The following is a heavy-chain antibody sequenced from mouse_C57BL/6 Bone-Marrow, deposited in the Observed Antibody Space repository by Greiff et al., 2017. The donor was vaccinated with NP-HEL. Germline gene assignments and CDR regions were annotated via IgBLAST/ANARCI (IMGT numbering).Heavy chain of an antibody. CDR1: GYTFTSYG. D-gene: IGHD1-1*01. Sequence: VLLVESGAELARPGASVKLSCKASGYTFTSYGISWVQQRPGQGLEWIGEIYPRSGNTYYNEKFKGKATLTADKSSSTAYMELRSLTSEDSAVYFCATVATVVATAVWGTGTTVTVSS. CDR2: IYPRSGNT. V-gene: IGHV1-81*01. CDR3: ATVATVVATAV. J-gene: IGHJ1*03.